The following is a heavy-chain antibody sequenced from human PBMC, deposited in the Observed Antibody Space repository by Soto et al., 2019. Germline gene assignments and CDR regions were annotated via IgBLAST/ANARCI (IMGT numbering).Heavy chain of an antibody. V-gene: IGHV1-18*01. J-gene: IGHJ5*02. Sequence: QVQLVQSGAEVKKPGASVKVSCKASGYTFSTYGFSWVRQAPGQGLEWMGWIGADNGDTNYAQNFQGRVTMTTDTSTTTSYMELRSLTYDDTAVYCCERDWKGAEGFDPWGQGTLVTVSS. CDR1: GYTFSTYG. CDR3: ERDWKGAEGFDP. CDR2: IGADNGDT. D-gene: IGHD1-1*01.